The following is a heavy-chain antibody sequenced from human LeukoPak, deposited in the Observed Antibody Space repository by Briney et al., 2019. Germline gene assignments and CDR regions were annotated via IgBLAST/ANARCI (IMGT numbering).Heavy chain of an antibody. D-gene: IGHD5-24*01. Sequence: GGSLRLSCAASRFTFDDYAMHWVRQAPGKGLEWVSGISWNSGSIGYADSVKGRFTISRDNAKNSLYLQMNSLRAEDMALYYCAKDSSDGYYFDYWGQGTLVTVSS. J-gene: IGHJ4*02. CDR2: ISWNSGSI. V-gene: IGHV3-9*03. CDR3: AKDSSDGYYFDY. CDR1: RFTFDDYA.